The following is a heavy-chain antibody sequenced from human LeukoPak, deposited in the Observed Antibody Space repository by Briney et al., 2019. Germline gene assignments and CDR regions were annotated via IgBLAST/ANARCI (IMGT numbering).Heavy chain of an antibody. J-gene: IGHJ6*03. CDR3: ARGPHYDFWSGDIGLYYYYYMDV. CDR2: ITGSSSYI. V-gene: IGHV3-21*01. D-gene: IGHD3-3*01. CDR1: GFTFSSFG. Sequence: GGSLRLSCAASGFTFSSFGMLWVRQAPGRGLEWVSSITGSSSYIDYEDSVKGRFTISRDNAKNSLYLQMNSLRAEDTAVYYCARGPHYDFWSGDIGLYYYYYMDVWGKGTTVTVSS.